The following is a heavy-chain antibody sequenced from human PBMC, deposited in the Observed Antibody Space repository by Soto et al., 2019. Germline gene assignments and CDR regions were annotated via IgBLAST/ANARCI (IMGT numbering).Heavy chain of an antibody. CDR1: GFTIRNNY. J-gene: IGHJ4*02. V-gene: IGHV3-66*01. CDR2: IYSGGTT. Sequence: GSLRLSCAASGFTIRNNYMSWVRLPPGKGLEWVSVIYSGGTTMHADSVRGRFTISRDTSKNILYLDMNSLRVEDTATYFCARAAYQTDYFDSWGQGTLVTVSS. CDR3: ARAAYQTDYFDS. D-gene: IGHD2-2*01.